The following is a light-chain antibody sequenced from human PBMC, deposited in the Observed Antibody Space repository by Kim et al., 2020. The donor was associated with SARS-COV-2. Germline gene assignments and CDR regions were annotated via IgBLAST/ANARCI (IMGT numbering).Light chain of an antibody. CDR3: NSRDSSG. Sequence: SSELTQDPAVSVALGQTVRITCQGDSLRTYYASWYRQKPGQAPALVFYGKKKRPSGIPDRFSGSSSGNTASLTITGAQAEDEADYYCNSRDSSGFGGGTK. J-gene: IGLJ3*02. V-gene: IGLV3-19*01. CDR2: GKK. CDR1: SLRTYY.